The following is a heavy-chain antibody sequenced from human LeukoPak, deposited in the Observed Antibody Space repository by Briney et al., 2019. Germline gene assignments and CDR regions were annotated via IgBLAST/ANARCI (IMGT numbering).Heavy chain of an antibody. V-gene: IGHV4-61*01. Sequence: PSETLPLTCTVSGGSVSSGSYYWSWIRQPPGKGLEWIGYIYYSGSTNYNPSLKSRVTISVDTSKNQFSLKLSSVTAADTAVYYCARDTPDTARGYHYYGMDVWGQGTTVTVSS. CDR1: GGSVSSGSYY. CDR2: IYYSGST. D-gene: IGHD5-18*01. CDR3: ARDTPDTARGYHYYGMDV. J-gene: IGHJ6*02.